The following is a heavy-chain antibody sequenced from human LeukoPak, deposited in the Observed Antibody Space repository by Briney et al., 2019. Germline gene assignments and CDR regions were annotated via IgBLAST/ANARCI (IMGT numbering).Heavy chain of an antibody. J-gene: IGHJ6*03. Sequence: GGSLTLSCAASGFPFTNYALHWVRQAPGMGLEWVAVISSDGVSEHYADSVKGRVTISRDDFKNTVHLQMQSLRAEDTAVYYCARQGAALKFHFLYMDVWGNGTTVIVS. CDR1: GFPFTNYA. D-gene: IGHD3-3*02. V-gene: IGHV3-30*01. CDR3: ARQGAALKFHFLYMDV. CDR2: ISSDGVSE.